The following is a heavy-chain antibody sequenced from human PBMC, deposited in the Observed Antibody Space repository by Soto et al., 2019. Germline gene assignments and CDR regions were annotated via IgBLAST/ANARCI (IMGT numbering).Heavy chain of an antibody. CDR2: IFHSGST. CDR3: ARGGNRYSSTSSGVGGFDY. Sequence: SVTLSLTCTFSGSSSSSSCWSWIRQTPGKGLEWIGYIFHSGSTNYDPSLKSRVTISVDTSKNQFSLNLSSLTTADTAVYFCARGGNRYSSTSSGVGGFDYWGQGTPVTVSS. V-gene: IGHV4-59*01. D-gene: IGHD6-6*01. J-gene: IGHJ4*02. CDR1: GSSSSSSC.